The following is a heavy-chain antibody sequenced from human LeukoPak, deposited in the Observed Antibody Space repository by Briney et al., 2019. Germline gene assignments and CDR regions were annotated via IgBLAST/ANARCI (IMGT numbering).Heavy chain of an antibody. CDR2: IYYSGST. Sequence: SETLSLTCTVSGGSISSYYWSWIRQPPGKGLEWIGYIYYSGSTNYNPSLKSRVTISIDTSKNQFSLKLSSVIAADTAVYYCARGAAVASTGLSSQQYYHGMDVWGQGTTVTVSS. CDR1: GGSISSYY. J-gene: IGHJ6*02. CDR3: ARGAAVASTGLSSQQYYHGMDV. D-gene: IGHD6-19*01. V-gene: IGHV4-59*01.